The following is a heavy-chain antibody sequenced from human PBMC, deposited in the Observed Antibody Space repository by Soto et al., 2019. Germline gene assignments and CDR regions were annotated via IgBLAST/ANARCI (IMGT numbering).Heavy chain of an antibody. J-gene: IGHJ6*02. D-gene: IGHD5-12*01. V-gene: IGHV3-30-3*01. Sequence: QVQLVESGGGVVQPGRSLRLSCAASGFTFSSYAMHWVRQAPGKGLEWVAVISYDGSNKYYADSVKGRFTISRDNSKNTRYLQMNSLRAEDTAVYYCARDYYRFNSGYGFSMDVWGQGPTVTVPS. CDR3: ARDYYRFNSGYGFSMDV. CDR2: ISYDGSNK. CDR1: GFTFSSYA.